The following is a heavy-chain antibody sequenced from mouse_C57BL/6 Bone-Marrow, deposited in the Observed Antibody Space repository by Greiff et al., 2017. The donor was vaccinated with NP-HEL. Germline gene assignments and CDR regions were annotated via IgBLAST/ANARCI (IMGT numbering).Heavy chain of an antibody. Sequence: EVQLQESGAELVRPGASVKLSCTASGFNIKDDYMHWVKQRPEQGLEWIGWIDPENGDTEYASKFQGKATITADTSSNTAYLQLSSLTSEDTAVYYCTTSSYGSSYNWYFDVWGTGTTVTVSS. CDR3: TTSSYGSSYNWYFDV. CDR2: IDPENGDT. V-gene: IGHV14-4*01. J-gene: IGHJ1*03. D-gene: IGHD1-1*01. CDR1: GFNIKDDY.